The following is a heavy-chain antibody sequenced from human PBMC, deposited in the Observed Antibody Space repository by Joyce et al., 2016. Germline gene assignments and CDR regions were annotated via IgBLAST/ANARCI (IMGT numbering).Heavy chain of an antibody. CDR2: IDPSDSNS. Sequence: EVQLVQSGAEVKKPGESLRISCKGSGYSFASYWITWVRQMPGKGLEWMGSIDPSDSNSNYSPSSQGHVTISADKSISTAYLQWSSLKASDTAMYYCARKLRYLDWTYDAFDIWGQGTMVTVSS. V-gene: IGHV5-10-1*03. D-gene: IGHD3-9*01. CDR1: GYSFASYW. CDR3: ARKLRYLDWTYDAFDI. J-gene: IGHJ3*02.